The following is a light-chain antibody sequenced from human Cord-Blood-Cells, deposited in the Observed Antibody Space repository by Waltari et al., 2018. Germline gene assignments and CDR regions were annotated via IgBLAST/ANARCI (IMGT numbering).Light chain of an antibody. Sequence: DIAMTQSPDSLPVSLGERATINCTSSQSVLYSSNNKNYLAWYQHKPGQAPKLLIYWASTRESGVPARFSGSGSGTDFTLTISCLQAEDVAVYYCQQYYSTPWAFGQGTKVEIK. J-gene: IGKJ1*01. CDR2: WAS. CDR3: QQYYSTPWA. V-gene: IGKV4-1*01. CDR1: QSVLYSSNNKNY.